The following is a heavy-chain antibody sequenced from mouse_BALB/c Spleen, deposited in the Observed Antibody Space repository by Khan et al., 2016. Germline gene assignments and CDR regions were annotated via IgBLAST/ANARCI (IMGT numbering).Heavy chain of an antibody. CDR2: IRSKSNNYAT. Sequence: EVQLVESGGGLVQPKGSLKLSCAASGFTFNTYAMNWVRQAPGKGLEWVARIRSKSNNYATYYADSVKDRFTISRDDSQSMLYLQMNNLKTEDTVMSYCVRPYSHGGFDYWGQGTTLTVSS. J-gene: IGHJ2*01. D-gene: IGHD2-10*01. CDR3: VRPYSHGGFDY. V-gene: IGHV10-1*02. CDR1: GFTFNTYA.